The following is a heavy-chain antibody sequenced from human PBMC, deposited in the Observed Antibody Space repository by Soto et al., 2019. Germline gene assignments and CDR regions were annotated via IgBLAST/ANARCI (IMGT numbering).Heavy chain of an antibody. J-gene: IGHJ4*02. Sequence: EVQLVESGGGLVQPGGSLRLSCAASGFTFSSYAMHWVRQAPGKGLEYVSVISSNGGSTDYANSVKGRFTISRDNSKNTLYLQMCSLRAEDMAVYYCARGYGYYFDYWGQGTLVTVSS. CDR2: ISSNGGST. D-gene: IGHD5-18*01. CDR3: ARGYGYYFDY. CDR1: GFTFSSYA. V-gene: IGHV3-64*01.